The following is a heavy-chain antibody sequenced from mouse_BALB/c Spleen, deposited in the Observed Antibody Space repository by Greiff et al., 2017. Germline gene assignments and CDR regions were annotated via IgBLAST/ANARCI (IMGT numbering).Heavy chain of an antibody. CDR2: IWAGGST. V-gene: IGHV2-9*02. D-gene: IGHD2-4*01. J-gene: IGHJ4*01. CDR1: GFSLTSYG. CDR3: AREIYYDYDYAMDY. Sequence: VQLVESGPGLVAPSQSLSITCTVSGFSLTSYGVHWVRQPPGKGLEWLGVIWAGGSTNYNSALMSRLSISKDNSKSQVFLKMNSLQTDDTAMYYCAREIYYDYDYAMDYWGQGTSVTISS.